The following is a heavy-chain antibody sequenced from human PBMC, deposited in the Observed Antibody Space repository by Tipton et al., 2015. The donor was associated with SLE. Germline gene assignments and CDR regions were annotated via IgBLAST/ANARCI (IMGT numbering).Heavy chain of an antibody. CDR2: IYYTGST. V-gene: IGHV4-39*07. Sequence: TLSLTCTVSGGSISSSSYYWGWIRQPPGKRLEWIGSIYYTGSTYYNPSLKSRVTMSLDTSRTQFSLKLRSVTAADTAVYYCAREDRYSDWLMPDLWGQGTLVTVSS. J-gene: IGHJ4*02. CDR3: AREDRYSDWLMPDL. CDR1: GGSISSSSYY. D-gene: IGHD3-9*01.